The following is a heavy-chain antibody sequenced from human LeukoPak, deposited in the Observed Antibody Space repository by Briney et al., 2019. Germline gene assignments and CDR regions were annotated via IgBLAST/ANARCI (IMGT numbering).Heavy chain of an antibody. CDR3: AKDSGRFLEWFLYYFDY. CDR2: IYSGGST. V-gene: IGHV3-53*01. Sequence: GGSLRLSCAASGFTVSSNYMSWVRQAPGKGLEWDSVIYSGGSTYYADSVKGRFTISRDNSKNTLYLQMNSLRAEDTAVYYCAKDSGRFLEWFLYYFDYWGQGTLVTVSS. D-gene: IGHD3-3*01. J-gene: IGHJ4*02. CDR1: GFTVSSNY.